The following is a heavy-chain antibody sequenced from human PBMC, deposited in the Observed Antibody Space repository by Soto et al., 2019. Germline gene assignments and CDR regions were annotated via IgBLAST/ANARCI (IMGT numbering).Heavy chain of an antibody. CDR3: ARDLGYGLFDE. D-gene: IGHD5-18*01. Sequence: PGGSLRLSCAASGFTFSSYSMNWVRQAPGKGLEWVSYISSGSSIYYADSVKGRFTISRDNAKNSLYLQMNSLRDEDTAVYYCARDLGYGLFDEWGQGTLVTVSS. CDR1: GFTFSSYS. J-gene: IGHJ4*02. CDR2: ISSGSSI. V-gene: IGHV3-48*02.